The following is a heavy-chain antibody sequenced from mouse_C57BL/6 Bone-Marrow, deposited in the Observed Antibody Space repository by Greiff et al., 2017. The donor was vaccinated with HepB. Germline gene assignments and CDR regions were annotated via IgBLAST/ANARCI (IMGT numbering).Heavy chain of an antibody. Sequence: EVKLVESGGGLVKPGWSMKLSCAASGFTFSSYAMSWVRQTPEKRLEWVATISDGGSYTYYPDNVKGRFTISRDNAKNNLYLQMSHLKSEDTAMYYCARGSNYAGFAYWGQGTLVTVSA. J-gene: IGHJ3*01. V-gene: IGHV5-4*03. D-gene: IGHD2-5*01. CDR3: ARGSNYAGFAY. CDR1: GFTFSSYA. CDR2: ISDGGSYT.